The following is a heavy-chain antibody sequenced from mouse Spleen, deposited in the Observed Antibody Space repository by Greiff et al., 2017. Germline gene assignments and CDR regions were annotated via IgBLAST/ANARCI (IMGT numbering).Heavy chain of an antibody. J-gene: IGHJ4*01. Sequence: VKLMESGAELVRPGTSVKMSCKAAGYTFTNYWIGWVKQRPGHGLEWIGDIYPGGGYTNYNEKFKGKATLTADTSSSTAYMQLSSLTSEDSAIYYCARRGYGNSYYYAMDYWGQGTSVTVSS. D-gene: IGHD2-10*02. CDR1: GYTFTNYW. CDR3: ARRGYGNSYYYAMDY. CDR2: IYPGGGYT. V-gene: IGHV1-63*02.